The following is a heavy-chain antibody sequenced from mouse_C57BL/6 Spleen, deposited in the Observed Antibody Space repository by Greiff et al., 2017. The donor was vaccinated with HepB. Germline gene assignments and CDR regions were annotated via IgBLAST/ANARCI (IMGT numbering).Heavy chain of an antibody. Sequence: VQLQQSGPELVKPGASVKIPCKASGYTFTDYNMDWVKQSHGKSLEWIGDINPNNGGTIYNQKFKGKATLTVDKSSSTAYMELRSLTSEDTAVYYCARSDYDYTWFAYWGQGTLVTVCA. CDR2: INPNNGGT. CDR3: ARSDYDYTWFAY. D-gene: IGHD2-4*01. J-gene: IGHJ3*01. V-gene: IGHV1-18*01. CDR1: GYTFTDYN.